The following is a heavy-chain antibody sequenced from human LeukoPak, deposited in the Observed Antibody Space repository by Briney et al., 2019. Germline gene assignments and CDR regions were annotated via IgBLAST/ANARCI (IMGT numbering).Heavy chain of an antibody. Sequence: PSETLSLTCAVYGGSFSGYYWSWIRQPPGKGLEWIGEINHSGSTNYNPSLKSRVTISVDTSKNQFSLKLSSVTAADTAVYYCAREMATTEFDYWGQGTLVTVSS. V-gene: IGHV4-34*01. CDR1: GGSFSGYY. CDR3: AREMATTEFDY. J-gene: IGHJ4*02. CDR2: INHSGST. D-gene: IGHD5-24*01.